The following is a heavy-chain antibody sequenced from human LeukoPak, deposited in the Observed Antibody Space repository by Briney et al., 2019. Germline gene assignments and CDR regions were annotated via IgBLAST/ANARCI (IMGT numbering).Heavy chain of an antibody. Sequence: ASVKVSCKASGYTFTGYYMHWVRQAPGQGLEWMGWINPNSGGTNYAQKFQGRVTMTRDTSISTAYMELSRLRSDDTAVYYCARERYSGYDLAFDIWGQGTMVTVSS. CDR2: INPNSGGT. V-gene: IGHV1-2*02. J-gene: IGHJ3*02. CDR3: ARERYSGYDLAFDI. D-gene: IGHD5-12*01. CDR1: GYTFTGYY.